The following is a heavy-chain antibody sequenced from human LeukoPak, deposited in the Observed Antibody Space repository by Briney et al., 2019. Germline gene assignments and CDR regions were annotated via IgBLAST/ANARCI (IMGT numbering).Heavy chain of an antibody. D-gene: IGHD3-10*01. CDR2: ISVSGGST. V-gene: IGHV3-23*01. CDR3: ANPLRFGGEFDY. Sequence: GGSLRLSCAASGFTVSSNYMSWVRQAPGKGLEWVSAISVSGGSTYYSDSVKGRFTISRDNSKNTLFLQMNSLRAEDTAVYYCANPLRFGGEFDYWGQGTLVTVSS. J-gene: IGHJ4*02. CDR1: GFTVSSNY.